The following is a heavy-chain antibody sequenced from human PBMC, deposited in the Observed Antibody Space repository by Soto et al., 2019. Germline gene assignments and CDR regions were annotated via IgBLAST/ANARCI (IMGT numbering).Heavy chain of an antibody. CDR3: ARVSYYYGSGSYLRWFDP. CDR1: GVSFSGYY. D-gene: IGHD3-10*01. V-gene: IGHV4-34*01. CDR2: INHSGST. Sequence: PSETLSLTCAVYGVSFSGYYWSWIRQPPGKGLEWIGEINHSGSTNYNPSLKSRVTISVDTSKNQFSLKLSSVTAADTAVHYCARVSYYYGSGSYLRWFDPWGQGTLVTVSS. J-gene: IGHJ5*02.